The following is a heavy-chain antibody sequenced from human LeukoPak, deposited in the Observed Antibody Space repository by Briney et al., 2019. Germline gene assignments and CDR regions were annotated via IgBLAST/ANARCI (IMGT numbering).Heavy chain of an antibody. V-gene: IGHV1-2*02. J-gene: IGHJ4*02. CDR1: GYTFTGYY. Sequence: GASVKVSFKASGYTFTGYYIHWVRQAPGQGLEWMGWINSNTGDTKYAQMFQGRVTVTGDTSINTAYMELSRLRSDDRAVYYCTRSSNLPYDYWGQGTLVTVSS. CDR2: INSNTGDT. CDR3: TRSSNLPYDY. D-gene: IGHD4-11*01.